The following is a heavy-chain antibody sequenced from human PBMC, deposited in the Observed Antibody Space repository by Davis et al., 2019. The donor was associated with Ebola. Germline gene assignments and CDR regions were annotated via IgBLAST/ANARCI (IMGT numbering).Heavy chain of an antibody. D-gene: IGHD3-22*01. J-gene: IGHJ5*02. CDR1: GGSFSGYY. V-gene: IGHV4-34*01. CDR2: INHSGST. Sequence: MPSETLSLTCAVYGGSFSGYYWSWIRQPPGKGLEWIGEINHSGSTNYNPSLRSRVTISLDKSKNQFSLDLRSVTAADTAVYYCARGHDSSGYYWFDHWGQGTRVTVSS. CDR3: ARGHDSSGYYWFDH.